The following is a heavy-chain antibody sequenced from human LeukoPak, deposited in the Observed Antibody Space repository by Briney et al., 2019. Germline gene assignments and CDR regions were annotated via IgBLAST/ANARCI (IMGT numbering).Heavy chain of an antibody. CDR3: AKDKSGSYLDAFDI. D-gene: IGHD1-26*01. CDR1: GFSFRDYP. V-gene: IGHV3-23*01. CDR2: ISAGADVI. J-gene: IGHJ3*02. Sequence: GGSLRLSCEAAGFSFRDYPMGWVRRASGKRLEWVSGISAGADVIFYADPVKGRFTISRDNSKNTLYLQMNSLRAEDTAVYYCAKDKSGSYLDAFDIWGQGTMVTVSS.